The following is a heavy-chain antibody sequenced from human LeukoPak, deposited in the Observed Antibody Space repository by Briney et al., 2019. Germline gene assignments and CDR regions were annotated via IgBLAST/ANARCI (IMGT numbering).Heavy chain of an antibody. D-gene: IGHD3-22*01. J-gene: IGHJ3*02. CDR1: GYSFTSYW. CDR3: ATPPYDSSGYYSNDAFDI. Sequence: GESLKISCKGSGYSFTSYWIGWVRQMPGKGLEWMGIIYPGDSDTRYSPPFQGQVTISADKSISTAYLQWSSLKASDTAMYYCATPPYDSSGYYSNDAFDIWGQGTMVTVSS. CDR2: IYPGDSDT. V-gene: IGHV5-51*01.